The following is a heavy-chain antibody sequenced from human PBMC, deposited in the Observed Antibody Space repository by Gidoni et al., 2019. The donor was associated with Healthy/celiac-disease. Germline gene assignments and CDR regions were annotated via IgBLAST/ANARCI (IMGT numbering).Heavy chain of an antibody. CDR1: GGSISSGSYY. D-gene: IGHD3-3*01. CDR2: IYTSGST. J-gene: IGHJ6*02. Sequence: QVQLQESGPGLVKPSQTLSLTCTVSGGSISSGSYYWSWIRQPAGKGLEWIGRIYTSGSTNYNPALKSRVTISVDTSKNQFSLKLSSVTAADTAVYYCARVPYYDFWSGRSYSGYYGMDVWGQGTTVTVSS. CDR3: ARVPYYDFWSGRSYSGYYGMDV. V-gene: IGHV4-61*02.